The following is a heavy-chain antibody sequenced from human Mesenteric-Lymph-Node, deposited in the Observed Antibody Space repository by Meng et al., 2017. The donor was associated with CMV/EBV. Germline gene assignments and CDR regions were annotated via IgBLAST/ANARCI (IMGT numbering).Heavy chain of an antibody. CDR3: ARQSSQRWLQPDY. D-gene: IGHD5-24*01. Sequence: GESLKISYKGSGYSFSSYWIAWVRQMPGKGLEWMGIIHPGDSDTRYSPSFQGQVTISADKSISIAYLQWSSLKASDTAMYYCARQSSQRWLQPDYWGQGTLVTVSS. J-gene: IGHJ4*02. CDR1: GYSFSSYW. V-gene: IGHV5-51*01. CDR2: IHPGDSDT.